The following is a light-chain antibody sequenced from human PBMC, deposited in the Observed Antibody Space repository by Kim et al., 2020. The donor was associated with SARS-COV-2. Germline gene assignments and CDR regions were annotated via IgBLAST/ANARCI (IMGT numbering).Light chain of an antibody. CDR2: GAS. Sequence: ASVGDRVTITCRASQDIRNDLGWYQQNPGRAPKRLIYGASSLQSGVPSRFSASGSGTEFTLTISSLQPEDFATYFCLQHNTYPITFCQGTRLEIK. V-gene: IGKV1-17*01. CDR3: LQHNTYPIT. CDR1: QDIRND. J-gene: IGKJ5*01.